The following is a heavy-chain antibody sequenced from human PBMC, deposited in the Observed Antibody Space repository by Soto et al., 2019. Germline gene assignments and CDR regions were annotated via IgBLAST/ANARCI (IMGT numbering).Heavy chain of an antibody. CDR2: IIPVLGVA. Sequence: QVQLVQSGAEVRKPGSSVKVSCKASGVTFSSYTISWVRQAPGQGLEWMGRIIPVLGVANYAPKFQGRLTSIADEPTSTASMDLSSLRSEDTTMYSAGGLINGESAVSEFWGQGTVITVSS. CDR1: GVTFSSYT. J-gene: IGHJ3*01. D-gene: IGHD1-26*01. V-gene: IGHV1-69*02. CDR3: GGLINGESAVSEF.